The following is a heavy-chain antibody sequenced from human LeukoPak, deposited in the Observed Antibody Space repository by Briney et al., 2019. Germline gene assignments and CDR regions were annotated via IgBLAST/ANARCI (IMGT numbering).Heavy chain of an antibody. J-gene: IGHJ4*02. D-gene: IGHD6-19*01. CDR2: ISYDGSST. CDR3: AREAAVAGIYFDS. Sequence: GGSLRLSCVASGFTFSTYWMHWVRQAPGKGLVWVSRISYDGSSTNYADSVKGRFSISRDNAKNTVYLQMNSLRAEDTAVYYCAREAAVAGIYFDSWGQGALVTVSS. CDR1: GFTFSTYW. V-gene: IGHV3-74*01.